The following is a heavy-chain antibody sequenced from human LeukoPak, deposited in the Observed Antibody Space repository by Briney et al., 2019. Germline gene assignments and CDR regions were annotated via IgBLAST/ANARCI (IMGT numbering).Heavy chain of an antibody. CDR1: GYTFTGYY. V-gene: IGHV1-2*02. CDR2: INPNSGGT. CDR3: ASLGGKDSSGYYYYYYYMDV. J-gene: IGHJ6*03. Sequence: ASVKVSCKASGYTFTGYYMHWVRRAPGEGLEWMGWINPNSGGTNYAQKFQGRVTMTRDTSISTAYMELSRLRSDDTAVYYCASLGGKDSSGYYYYYYYMDVWGKGTTVTVSS. D-gene: IGHD3-22*01.